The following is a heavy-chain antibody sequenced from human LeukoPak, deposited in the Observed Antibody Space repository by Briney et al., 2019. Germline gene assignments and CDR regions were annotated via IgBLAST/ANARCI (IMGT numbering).Heavy chain of an antibody. CDR3: AKLQGPWELLIYHYYMDV. CDR1: GFTFSSYG. CDR2: IRYDGSNE. V-gene: IGHV3-30*02. J-gene: IGHJ6*03. D-gene: IGHD1-26*01. Sequence: GGSLRLSCAASGFTFSSYGMHWVRQAPGKGLEWVAFIRYDGSNEFYADSVKGRFTISRDNSKNTLYLQMNSLRAEDTAVYYCAKLQGPWELLIYHYYMDVWGKGTTVTISS.